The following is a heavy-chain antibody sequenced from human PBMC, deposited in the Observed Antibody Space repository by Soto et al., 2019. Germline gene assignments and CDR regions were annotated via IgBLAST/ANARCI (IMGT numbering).Heavy chain of an antibody. Sequence: EVQLVESGGGLVQPGRSLRLSCAASGFTFDDYAMHWVRQAPGKGLEWVSGISWNSGSIGYADSVKGRFTISRDNAKNSLYLQMNSLRAEDTALYYCARAYDILTGYSRAGGGEFDYWGQGTLVTVSS. CDR3: ARAYDILTGYSRAGGGEFDY. CDR1: GFTFDDYA. J-gene: IGHJ4*02. V-gene: IGHV3-9*01. CDR2: ISWNSGSI. D-gene: IGHD3-9*01.